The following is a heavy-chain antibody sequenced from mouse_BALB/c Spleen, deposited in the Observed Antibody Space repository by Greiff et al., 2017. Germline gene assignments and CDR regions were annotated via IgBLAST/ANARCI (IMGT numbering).Heavy chain of an antibody. CDR1: GFTFSNYW. CDR3: TRSSSGYAWFAY. Sequence: EVQGVESGGGLVQPGGSMKLSCVASGFTFSNYWMNWVRQSPEKGLEWVAEIRLKSNNYATHYAESVKGRFTISRDDSKSSVYLQMNNLRAEDTGIYYCTRSSSGYAWFAYWGQGTLVTVSA. D-gene: IGHD3-1*01. J-gene: IGHJ3*01. CDR2: IRLKSNNYAT. V-gene: IGHV6-6*02.